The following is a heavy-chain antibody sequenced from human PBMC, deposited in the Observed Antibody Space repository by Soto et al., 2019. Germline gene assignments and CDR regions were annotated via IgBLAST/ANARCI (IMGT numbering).Heavy chain of an antibody. D-gene: IGHD3-3*01. CDR1: GGSISSSSYY. Sequence: QLQLQESGPGLVKPSETLSLTCTVSGGSISSSSYYWGWIRQPPGKGLEWIGSIYYSGSTYYNPPLKSRVTISVDTSKNQFSLKLSSVTAADTAVYYCARVCDFWSGYLYYFDYWGQGTLVTVSS. J-gene: IGHJ4*02. CDR2: IYYSGST. CDR3: ARVCDFWSGYLYYFDY. V-gene: IGHV4-39*01.